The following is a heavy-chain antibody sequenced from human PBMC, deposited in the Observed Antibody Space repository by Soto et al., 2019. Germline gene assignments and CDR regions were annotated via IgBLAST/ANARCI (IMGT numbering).Heavy chain of an antibody. V-gene: IGHV3-33*01. Sequence: QVQLVESGGGVVQPGRSLRLSCAASGFTFSSYGMHWVRQAPGKGLEWVAVIWYDGSNKYYADSVKGRFTISRDNSKNTLYLQMNSLRAEDTAVYYCARDLRSAFGAGIAVADPGGFDYWGQGTLVTVSS. D-gene: IGHD6-19*01. J-gene: IGHJ4*02. CDR2: IWYDGSNK. CDR3: ARDLRSAFGAGIAVADPGGFDY. CDR1: GFTFSSYG.